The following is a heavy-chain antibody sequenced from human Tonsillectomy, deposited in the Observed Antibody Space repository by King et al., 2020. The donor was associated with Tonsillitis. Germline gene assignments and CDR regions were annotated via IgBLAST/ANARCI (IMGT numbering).Heavy chain of an antibody. V-gene: IGHV3-30-3*01. CDR2: ISYDGSNT. J-gene: IGHJ4*02. CDR1: GFIFSNYV. Sequence: VQLVESGGGVVQPGRSLRLSCAASGFIFSNYVMHWVRQAPGKGLEWVVLISYDGSNTYYADSVKGRFTISRDNSKNTLYLQMNSLRAEDTAVYYWAADYDFWSGYWIWGQGTLVTVSS. CDR3: AADYDFWSGYWI. D-gene: IGHD3-3*01.